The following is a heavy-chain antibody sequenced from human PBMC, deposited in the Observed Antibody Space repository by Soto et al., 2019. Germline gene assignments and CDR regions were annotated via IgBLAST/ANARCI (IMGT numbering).Heavy chain of an antibody. J-gene: IGHJ4*02. V-gene: IGHV3-30-3*01. D-gene: IGHD2-2*02. Sequence: VGSLRLSCAASGFTFSSYAMHWVRQAPGRGLEWVAVISYDGSNKYYADSVKGRFTISRDNSKNTLYLQMNSLRAEDTAVYYCARDQDIVVVPAAIPVHFDYWGQGTLVTVSS. CDR3: ARDQDIVVVPAAIPVHFDY. CDR1: GFTFSSYA. CDR2: ISYDGSNK.